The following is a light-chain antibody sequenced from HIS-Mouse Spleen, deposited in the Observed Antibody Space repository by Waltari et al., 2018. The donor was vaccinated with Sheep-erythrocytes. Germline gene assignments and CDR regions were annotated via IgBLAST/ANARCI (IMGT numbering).Light chain of an antibody. CDR2: GAS. V-gene: IGKV3-15*01. CDR1: QSVSSN. Sequence: EIVMTQSPATLSVSPGERATLSCRASQSVSSNLAWYQQNPGQAPRLLIYGASTRATGIPARFSGRGSGTEFTLTISSMQSEDFAVYYCQQYNNWPPPYTFGQGTKLEIK. CDR3: QQYNNWPPPYT. J-gene: IGKJ2*01.